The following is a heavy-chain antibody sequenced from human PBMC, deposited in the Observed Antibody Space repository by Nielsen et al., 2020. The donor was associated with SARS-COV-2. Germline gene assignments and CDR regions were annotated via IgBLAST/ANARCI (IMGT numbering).Heavy chain of an antibody. CDR3: ARHEDYDDSSGYYDPWTFEY. CDR1: GYSFSTYW. J-gene: IGHJ4*02. D-gene: IGHD3-22*01. Sequence: GESLKISCEGSGYSFSTYWITWVRQMRGKGLEWMGRIDCSDSYTNYSPSFQGHVTISVDNSISTAYLQWSSLKPSDTAIYYCARHEDYDDSSGYYDPWTFEYWGQGTLVTVSS. CDR2: IDCSDSYT. V-gene: IGHV5-10-1*01.